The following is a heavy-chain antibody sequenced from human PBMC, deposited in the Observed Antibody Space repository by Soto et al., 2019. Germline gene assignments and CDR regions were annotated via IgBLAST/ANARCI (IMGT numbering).Heavy chain of an antibody. Sequence: ASVKVSCKASGGTFSSYAISWVRQAPGQGLEWMGGIIPIFGTANYAQKFQGRVTITADESTSTAYMELSSLRSEDTAVYYCASDHYDSMGVLSYDFDYWGQGTLVTVSS. J-gene: IGHJ4*02. CDR3: ASDHYDSMGVLSYDFDY. V-gene: IGHV1-69*13. CDR1: GGTFSSYA. CDR2: IIPIFGTA. D-gene: IGHD3-22*01.